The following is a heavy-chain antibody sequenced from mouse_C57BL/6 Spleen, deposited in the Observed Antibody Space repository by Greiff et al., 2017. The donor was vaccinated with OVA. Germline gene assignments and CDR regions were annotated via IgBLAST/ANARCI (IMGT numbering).Heavy chain of an antibody. CDR1: GYTFTSYW. CDR3: ARVGLCDY. Sequence: VQLQQPGAELVKPAASVKLSCKASGYTFTSYWMHWVKQRPGQGIEWIGMIHPNSGSTNYNEKFKSKATLTVDKSSRTAYMQLSSLTSEASAVYYCARVGLCDYCSQGTTLTVSS. D-gene: IGHD1-1*02. J-gene: IGHJ2*01. V-gene: IGHV1-64*01. CDR2: IHPNSGST.